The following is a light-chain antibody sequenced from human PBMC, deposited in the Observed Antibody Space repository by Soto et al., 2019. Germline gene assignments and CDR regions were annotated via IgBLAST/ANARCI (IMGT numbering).Light chain of an antibody. V-gene: IGLV2-14*01. Sequence: QSALTQPASVSGSPGQSITISCTGTSSDVGGYNYVSWYQQHPGKAPKLMIYEVSNRPSGVSDRFSGSKSGNTASLTISGLQAEDEADYYCNSYTNSSAVVFGGGTKLTVL. CDR1: SSDVGGYNY. CDR2: EVS. CDR3: NSYTNSSAVV. J-gene: IGLJ2*01.